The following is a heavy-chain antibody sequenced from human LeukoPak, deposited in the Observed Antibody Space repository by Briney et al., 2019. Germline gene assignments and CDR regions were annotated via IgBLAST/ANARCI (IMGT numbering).Heavy chain of an antibody. CDR1: GFTFSSYG. CDR3: ARDYTGGWNDF. Sequence: HPGGSLRLSCAASGFTFSSYGMHWVRQAPGKGLEWVAVISYDGSNKYYADSVKGRFTISRDNSKNTLYLQMNNLRAEDTGVYYCARDYTGGWNDFWGQGTLVTVSS. D-gene: IGHD7-27*01. V-gene: IGHV3-30*03. CDR2: ISYDGSNK. J-gene: IGHJ4*02.